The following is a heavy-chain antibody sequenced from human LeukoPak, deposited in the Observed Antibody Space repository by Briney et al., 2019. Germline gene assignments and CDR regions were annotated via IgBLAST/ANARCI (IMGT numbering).Heavy chain of an antibody. Sequence: GGSLRLSCAASGFTFDDYGMSWVRQAPGKGLEWVSGINWNGGSTGYADSAKGRFTISRDNSKNTLYLQMNSLRADDTAAYYCARFAAGGSYYYYMDVWGKGTTVTVSS. D-gene: IGHD6-25*01. J-gene: IGHJ6*03. CDR3: ARFAAGGSYYYYMDV. V-gene: IGHV3-20*04. CDR2: INWNGGST. CDR1: GFTFDDYG.